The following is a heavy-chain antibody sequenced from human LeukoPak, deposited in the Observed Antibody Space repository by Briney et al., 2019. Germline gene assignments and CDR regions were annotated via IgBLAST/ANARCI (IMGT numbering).Heavy chain of an antibody. CDR1: GFTFSSYW. CDR3: ASADYRGYYFDY. CDR2: INSDGSST. Sequence: QPGGSLRLSCAASGFTFSSYWMHWVRQAPGKGLVWVSRINSDGSSTYYADSVKGRFTISRDNSKNTLYLQMNSLRAEDTAVYYCASADYRGYYFDYWGQGTLVTVSS. V-gene: IGHV3-74*01. J-gene: IGHJ4*02. D-gene: IGHD5-12*01.